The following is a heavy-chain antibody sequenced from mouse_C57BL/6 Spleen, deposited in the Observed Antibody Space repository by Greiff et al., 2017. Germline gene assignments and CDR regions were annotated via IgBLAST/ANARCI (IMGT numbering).Heavy chain of an antibody. Sequence: VQLQQPGAELVRPGSSVTLSCKASGYTFTSYWMHWVKQRPIQGLEWIGNIDPSDSETNYNQKFKDKATLTVDKSSSTAYMQLISLTSDDSAFYYCARWDYYAMDYWGQGTSVTVSS. V-gene: IGHV1-52*01. CDR3: ARWDYYAMDY. CDR2: IDPSDSET. CDR1: GYTFTSYW. J-gene: IGHJ4*01.